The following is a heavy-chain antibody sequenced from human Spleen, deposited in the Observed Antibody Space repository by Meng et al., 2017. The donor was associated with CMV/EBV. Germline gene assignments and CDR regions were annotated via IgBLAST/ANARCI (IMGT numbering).Heavy chain of an antibody. J-gene: IGHJ3*01. D-gene: IGHD2/OR15-2a*01. Sequence: SLKISCAVSGFTFEDYGMHWVRQGPGKGLEWVSSINWSGNNIEYADSVKGRFTISRDNAGNSLYLQMNSLRLEDTAFYYCVKDTGSTTALGTFDVWGQGTMVTVSS. CDR2: INWSGNNI. V-gene: IGHV3-9*01. CDR1: GFTFEDYG. CDR3: VKDTGSTTALGTFDV.